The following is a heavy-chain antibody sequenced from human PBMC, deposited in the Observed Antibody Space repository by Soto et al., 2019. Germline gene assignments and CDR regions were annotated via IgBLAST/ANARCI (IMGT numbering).Heavy chain of an antibody. V-gene: IGHV4-59*12. CDR2: INHSGST. D-gene: IGHD3-10*01. Sequence: LETLSLTCTVSGGSISIYFWSWIRQPQGKGLEWIGYINHSGSTNYNPSLKSRVTISVDTSKNQFSLKLSSVTAADTAVYYCARGLSYYYGSGSRSNYYYYGMDVWGQGTTVTVSS. CDR3: ARGLSYYYGSGSRSNYYYYGMDV. J-gene: IGHJ6*02. CDR1: GGSISIYF.